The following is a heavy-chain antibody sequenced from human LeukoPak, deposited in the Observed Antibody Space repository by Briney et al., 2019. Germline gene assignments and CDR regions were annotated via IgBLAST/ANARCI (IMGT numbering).Heavy chain of an antibody. J-gene: IGHJ6*03. V-gene: IGHV1-8*03. CDR3: ARRAVAYYYYYYMDV. Sequence: GASVKVSCKASGYTFTGYYMHWVRQAPGQGLEWMGWINPNSGNTGYAQKFQGRVTFTRNTSISTAYMDLSSLRSEDTAVYYCARRAVAYYYYYYMDVWGKGTTVAVSS. D-gene: IGHD6-19*01. CDR1: GYTFTGYY. CDR2: INPNSGNT.